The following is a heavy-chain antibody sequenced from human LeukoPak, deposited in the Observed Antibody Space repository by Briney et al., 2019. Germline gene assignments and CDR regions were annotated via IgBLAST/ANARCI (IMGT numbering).Heavy chain of an antibody. CDR3: AREGIAVAGNRVDAFDI. CDR1: GGSISSYY. Sequence: SETLSLTCTVSGGSISSYYWSWIRQPPGKGLEWIGYIYYSGSTNYNPSLKSRVTISVDTSKNQFSLKLSSVTAADTAVYYCAREGIAVAGNRVDAFDIWGQGTMVTVSS. D-gene: IGHD6-19*01. V-gene: IGHV4-59*01. J-gene: IGHJ3*02. CDR2: IYYSGST.